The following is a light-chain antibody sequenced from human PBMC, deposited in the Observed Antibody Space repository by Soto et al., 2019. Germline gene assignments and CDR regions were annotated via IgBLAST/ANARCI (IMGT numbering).Light chain of an antibody. CDR2: KAS. Sequence: DIHLNLPPATLSLYVSHIGTITCGASQTISSWLAWYQQKPGKAPKLLIYKASTLKSGVPSRFSGSGSGTEFTLTISSLQPDDFVTYYCQQYNSYSEEFGQGAKVEIK. CDR1: QTISSW. J-gene: IGKJ1*01. V-gene: IGKV1-5*03. CDR3: QQYNSYSEE.